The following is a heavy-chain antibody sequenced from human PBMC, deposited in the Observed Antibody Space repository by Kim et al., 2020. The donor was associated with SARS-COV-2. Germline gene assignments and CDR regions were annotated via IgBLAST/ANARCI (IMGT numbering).Heavy chain of an antibody. D-gene: IGHD3-3*01. V-gene: IGHV3-21*01. CDR2: ISSSSSYI. J-gene: IGHJ3*02. CDR3: ARVAYYDFWSGYYTRDAFDI. Sequence: GGSLRLSCAASGFTFSSYSMNWVRQAPGKGLEWVSSISSSSSYIYYADSVKGRFTISRDNAKNSLYLQMNSLRAEDTAVYYCARVAYYDFWSGYYTRDAFDIWGQGTMVTVSS. CDR1: GFTFSSYS.